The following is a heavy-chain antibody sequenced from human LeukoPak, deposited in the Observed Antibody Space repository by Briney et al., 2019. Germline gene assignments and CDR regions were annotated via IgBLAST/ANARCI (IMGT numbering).Heavy chain of an antibody. Sequence: GGSLRLSCAASGFTFSSYALHWVRQAPGKGLDWVAVISYDGSNKYYADSVKGRFTISRDNSKNTLYLQMNSLRADDTAVYYCARDRDIPGTSIDYWGQGTLVTVSS. CDR2: ISYDGSNK. J-gene: IGHJ4*02. D-gene: IGHD1-20*01. CDR3: ARDRDIPGTSIDY. CDR1: GFTFSSYA. V-gene: IGHV3-30-3*01.